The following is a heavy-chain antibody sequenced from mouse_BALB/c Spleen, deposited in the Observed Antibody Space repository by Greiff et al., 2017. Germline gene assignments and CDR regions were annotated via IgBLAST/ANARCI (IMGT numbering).Heavy chain of an antibody. CDR2: IYPGNSDT. D-gene: IGHD2-4*01. CDR1: GYSFTSYW. J-gene: IGHJ3*01. V-gene: IGHV1-5*01. Sequence: VQLQQSGTVLARPGASVKMSCKASGYSFTSYWMHWVKQRPGQGLEWIGAIYPGNSDTSYNQKFKGKAKLTAVTSASTAYMELSSLTNEDSAVYYCTRSTMITGWFAYWGQGTLVTVSA. CDR3: TRSTMITGWFAY.